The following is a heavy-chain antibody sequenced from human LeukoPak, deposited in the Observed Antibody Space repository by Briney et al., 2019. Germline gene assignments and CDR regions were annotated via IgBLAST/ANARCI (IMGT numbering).Heavy chain of an antibody. CDR1: GYTFTDYY. Sequence: APVKVSCKASGYTFTDYYMHWVRQAPGQGLEWMGWINSNSGGTNYAQKFQGRVTMTRDTSITTAYMELSSLRSDDTAVYYCARVLVPAGGGVVDYWGQGTLVTVSS. CDR2: INSNSGGT. J-gene: IGHJ4*02. D-gene: IGHD3-16*01. V-gene: IGHV1-2*02. CDR3: ARVLVPAGGGVVDY.